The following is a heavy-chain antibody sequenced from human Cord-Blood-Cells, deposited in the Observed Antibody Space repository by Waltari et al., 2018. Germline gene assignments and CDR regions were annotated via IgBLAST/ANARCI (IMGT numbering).Heavy chain of an antibody. CDR1: GCTFSGFA. V-gene: IGHV3-73*02. D-gene: IGHD1-26*01. CDR3: TRHSRSGSYDY. CDR2: IRSKANSYAT. Sequence: EVQLVESGGGLVQLGGSLKLTGAASGCTFSGFAMHWVLQASGKGLEWVGRIRSKANSYATAYAASVKGRFTISRDDSKNTAYLQMNSLKTEDTAVYYCTRHSRSGSYDYWGQGTLVTVSS. J-gene: IGHJ4*02.